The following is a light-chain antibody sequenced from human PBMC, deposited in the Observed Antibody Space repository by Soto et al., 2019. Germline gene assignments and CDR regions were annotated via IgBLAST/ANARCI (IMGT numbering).Light chain of an antibody. Sequence: QAVVTQEPSLTVSPGGTVTLICGSSTGAVTSGHFPYWFQQKSGQAPRTLIYDTTNRHSWTPARFSGSLLGGKAALTLSGAQPDDEADYYCLLSYSGAWVFGGGTKVTVL. V-gene: IGLV7-46*01. CDR3: LLSYSGAWV. CDR2: DTT. CDR1: TGAVTSGHF. J-gene: IGLJ3*02.